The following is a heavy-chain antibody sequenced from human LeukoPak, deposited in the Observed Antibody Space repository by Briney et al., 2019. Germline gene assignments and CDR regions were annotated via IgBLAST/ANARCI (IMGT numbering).Heavy chain of an antibody. D-gene: IGHD3-22*01. CDR2: ISGSGDST. J-gene: IGHJ4*02. CDR1: GFTFSSYA. CDR3: ARRSDYDSSGFYFDY. V-gene: IGHV3-23*01. Sequence: GGSLRLSCAASGFTFSSYAMSWARQAPGKGLEWVSAISGSGDSTYYAHSVKGRFTISRDNSKNTLYLQMNSLRAEDTAVYYCARRSDYDSSGFYFDYWGQGTLVTVSS.